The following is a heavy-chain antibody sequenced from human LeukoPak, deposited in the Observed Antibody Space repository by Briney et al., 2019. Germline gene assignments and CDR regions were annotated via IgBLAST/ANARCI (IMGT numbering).Heavy chain of an antibody. Sequence: KPSETLSLTCAVYGGSFSGYYWSWIRQPPGKGLEWIGEINHSGSTNYNPSLKSRVTISVDTSKNQFSQKLSSVTAADTAVYYWARAPSRGGIARRGYFDYWGQGTLVTVSS. V-gene: IGHV4-34*01. J-gene: IGHJ4*02. CDR3: ARAPSRGGIARRGYFDY. D-gene: IGHD3-10*01. CDR2: INHSGST. CDR1: GGSFSGYY.